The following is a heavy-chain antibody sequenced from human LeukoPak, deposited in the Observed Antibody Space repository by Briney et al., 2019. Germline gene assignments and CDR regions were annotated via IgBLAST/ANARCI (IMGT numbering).Heavy chain of an antibody. CDR2: TFFSGSI. D-gene: IGHD2-15*01. CDR3: ARRLRYAYCSGGSCGGIDY. J-gene: IGHJ4*02. Sequence: PETLSLTRLVAGGSPTSSSSYWGWLRHPSGRGLEWFGRTFFSGSIYYNPTPKRRFTISVGTSKNQFSLKLGSVTAADTAVYYCARRLRYAYCSGGSCGGIDYWGQGTLVTVSS. V-gene: IGHV4-39*01. CDR1: GGSPTSSSSY.